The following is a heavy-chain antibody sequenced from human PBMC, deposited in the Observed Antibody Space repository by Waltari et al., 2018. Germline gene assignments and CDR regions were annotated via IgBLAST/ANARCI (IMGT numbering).Heavy chain of an antibody. Sequence: EVQLVESGGGLVQPGGSLRLSCAASGFTFNNYWMTWVRQAPGKGLEWVANIKKDESEKYDVDSVKGRFTISRDNTKNSLYLQMNSLRAEDTAVYYCAASVGVAPNYWGHGTLVTVSS. J-gene: IGHJ4*01. D-gene: IGHD6-19*01. CDR3: AASVGVAPNY. V-gene: IGHV3-7*01. CDR1: GFTFNNYW. CDR2: IKKDESEK.